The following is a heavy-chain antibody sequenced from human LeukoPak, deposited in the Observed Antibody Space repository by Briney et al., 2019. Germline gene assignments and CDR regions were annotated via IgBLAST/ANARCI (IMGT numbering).Heavy chain of an antibody. CDR3: AKAVPTIAARLCWFDP. CDR2: ISGSGGST. V-gene: IGHV3-23*01. J-gene: IGHJ5*02. Sequence: GGSLRLSCAASGFTFSSYAMSWVRQAPGKGLEWVSAISGSGGSTYYEDSVKGRFTISRDTSKNTLYLQMNSLRAEDTAVYYCAKAVPTIAARLCWFDPWGQGTLVTVSS. CDR1: GFTFSSYA. D-gene: IGHD6-6*01.